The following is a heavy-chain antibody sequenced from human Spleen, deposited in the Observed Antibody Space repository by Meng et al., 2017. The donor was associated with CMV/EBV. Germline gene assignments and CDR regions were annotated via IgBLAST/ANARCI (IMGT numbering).Heavy chain of an antibody. CDR2: IDTDTGNP. Sequence: QVQVVQSGSELKKPGASVKVSCKASGYTFTRYAMNWVRQAPGQGLEWMGWIDTDTGNPTYAQSFTGRFVFSLDTSVNTAYLQISSLKAEDTTVDYCAREGDSGTYQYWGQGTLVTVSS. J-gene: IGHJ4*02. V-gene: IGHV7-4-1*02. CDR3: AREGDSGTYQY. CDR1: GYTFTRYA. D-gene: IGHD1-26*01.